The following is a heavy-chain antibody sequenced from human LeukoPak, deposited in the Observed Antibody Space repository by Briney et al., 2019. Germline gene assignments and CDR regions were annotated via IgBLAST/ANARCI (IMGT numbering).Heavy chain of an antibody. D-gene: IGHD1-26*01. Sequence: SETLSLTCTVSVGSISSRTYYSGSIRQPPGGGLECIGIIYFSGGTYYNPSLKSRVTISVETSKNQSSLTLSSVTAADRAVYYCARHLAPGWAAFAISGQGTMVTVSS. J-gene: IGHJ3*02. V-gene: IGHV4-39*01. CDR1: VGSISSRTYY. CDR3: ARHLAPGWAAFAI. CDR2: IYFSGGT.